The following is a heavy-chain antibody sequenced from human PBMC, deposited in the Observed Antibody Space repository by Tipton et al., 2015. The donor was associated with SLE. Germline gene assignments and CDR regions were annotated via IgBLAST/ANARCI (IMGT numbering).Heavy chain of an antibody. Sequence: PGLVKPSGTLSLTCTVSGGSITSLYWSWIRQPPGKGLEWMGYISHSGSTNYNPALKSRVTISVDTSKNQFSLKLSSVTAADTAVYYCARDTYYDRTGHFDLWGQGALVTVSS. D-gene: IGHD3-22*01. CDR3: ARDTYYDRTGHFDL. J-gene: IGHJ4*02. CDR1: GGSITSLY. V-gene: IGHV4-59*11. CDR2: ISHSGST.